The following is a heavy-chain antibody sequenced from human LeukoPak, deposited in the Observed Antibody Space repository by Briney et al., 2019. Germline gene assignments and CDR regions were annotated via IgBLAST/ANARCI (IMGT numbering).Heavy chain of an antibody. V-gene: IGHV4-34*01. CDR2: INHSGST. D-gene: IGHD3-3*01. Sequence: SETLSLTCAVYGGSFSGYYWSWIRQPPGKGLEWIGEINHSGSTNYNPSLKSRVTISVDTSRNQFSLKLSSVTAADTAVYYCARGLSYDFWSGYPNWFDPWGQGTLVTVSS. J-gene: IGHJ5*02. CDR1: GGSFSGYY. CDR3: ARGLSYDFWSGYPNWFDP.